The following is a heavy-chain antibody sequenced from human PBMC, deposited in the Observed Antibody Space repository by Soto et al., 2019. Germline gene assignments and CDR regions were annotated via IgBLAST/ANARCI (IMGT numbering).Heavy chain of an antibody. CDR2: FDPEDGET. Sequence: GASVKVSCKVSGYTLIELSMHGVRQAPGKGLEWMGGFDPEDGETIYAQKFQGRATMTADTSTDTAYMELRSLRSEDTAGDYCATSRRIQLLPTAGFWAKGTLVTVSS. CDR3: ATSRRIQLLPTAGF. V-gene: IGHV1-24*01. D-gene: IGHD5-18*01. CDR1: GYTLIELS. J-gene: IGHJ4*02.